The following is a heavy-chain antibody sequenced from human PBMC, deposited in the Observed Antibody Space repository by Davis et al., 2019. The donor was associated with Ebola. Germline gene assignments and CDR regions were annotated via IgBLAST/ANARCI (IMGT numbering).Heavy chain of an antibody. D-gene: IGHD2-21*01. CDR1: GFTFSTYA. CDR3: ARGYCGGDCHTDAFDI. J-gene: IGHJ3*02. Sequence: GESLKISCAASGFTFSTYAMSWVRQAPGKGLEWVSAISGSGGSTYYADSVKGRFTISRDNSKNTLYLQMNSLRAEDTAVYYCARGYCGGDCHTDAFDIWGQGTMVTVSS. V-gene: IGHV3-23*01. CDR2: ISGSGGST.